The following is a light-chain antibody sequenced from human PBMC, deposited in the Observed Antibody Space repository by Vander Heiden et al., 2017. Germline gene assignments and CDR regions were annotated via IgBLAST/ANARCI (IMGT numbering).Light chain of an antibody. Sequence: DIQMTQSPSSLSASVGDRVTITCRASQSITSYLNWYQQKPGKAPKVLIYAAYSLRSGVPSRFSGSGSGTDFTLTISSLQREDFATYYCQQSYSTPWTFGQGTKVEIK. CDR1: QSITSY. J-gene: IGKJ1*01. CDR3: QQSYSTPWT. CDR2: AAY. V-gene: IGKV1-39*01.